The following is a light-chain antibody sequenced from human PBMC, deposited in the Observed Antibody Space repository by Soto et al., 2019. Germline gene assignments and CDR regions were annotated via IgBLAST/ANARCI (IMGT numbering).Light chain of an antibody. J-gene: IGKJ5*01. CDR1: QSISSY. CDR3: QQSHSRPIT. V-gene: IGKV1-39*01. Sequence: DIQMTQSPSSLSASVGDRVTITCRASQSISSYLNWYQQKPGKAPKXLIYAASSLQSGVPSRFSGSGSGTDLTLTISSLQPEDFETYDCQQSHSRPITFGQGTRLEIK. CDR2: AAS.